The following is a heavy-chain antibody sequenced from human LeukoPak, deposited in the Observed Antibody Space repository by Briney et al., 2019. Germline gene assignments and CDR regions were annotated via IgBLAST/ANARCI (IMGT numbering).Heavy chain of an antibody. CDR3: ARAVVAVAGTRGYWFDP. D-gene: IGHD6-19*01. V-gene: IGHV1-8*02. CDR1: GYTFTYHV. Sequence: ASVKVSGKTSGYTFTYHVISWVRQATGQGLEWMGWMNPNSGNTGYAQKFQGRVTMTRNTSISTAYMELSSLRSEDTAVYYCARAVVAVAGTRGYWFDPWGQGTLVTVSS. CDR2: MNPNSGNT. J-gene: IGHJ5*02.